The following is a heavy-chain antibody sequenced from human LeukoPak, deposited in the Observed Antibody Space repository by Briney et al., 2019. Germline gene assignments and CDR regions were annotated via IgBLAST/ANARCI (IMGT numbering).Heavy chain of an antibody. V-gene: IGHV3-66*03. D-gene: IGHD3-9*01. J-gene: IGHJ4*02. CDR1: GFTVSSNS. Sequence: GGSLRLSCTVSGFTVSSNSMSWVRQAPGKGLEWVSFIYSDNTHYSDSVKGRFTISRDNSKNMMNLQMNSLTSDDTAVYFCAKADTFENYYDSWGQGTLVTVSS. CDR2: IYSDNT. CDR3: AKADTFENYYDS.